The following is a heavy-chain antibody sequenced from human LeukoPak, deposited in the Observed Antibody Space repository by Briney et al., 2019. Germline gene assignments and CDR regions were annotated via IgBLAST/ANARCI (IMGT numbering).Heavy chain of an antibody. J-gene: IGHJ5*02. D-gene: IGHD3-16*01. CDR2: ISGSGGST. V-gene: IGHV3-23*01. Sequence: GGSLRLSCAASGFTFSSYAMRWVRQAPGKGLEWVSSISGSGGSTYYADSVKGRFTISRDNSKNTLYLQMNSLRADDTAVYYCAKDRMGLNWFDPWGQGTLVTVSS. CDR1: GFTFSSYA. CDR3: AKDRMGLNWFDP.